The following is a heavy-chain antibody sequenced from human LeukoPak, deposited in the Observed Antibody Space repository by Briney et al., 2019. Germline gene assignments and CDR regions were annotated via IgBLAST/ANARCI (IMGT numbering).Heavy chain of an antibody. CDR2: ISGSGGST. D-gene: IGHD2-15*01. J-gene: IGHJ5*02. CDR3: AREGLYCSGGGCYSVPNWFDP. V-gene: IGHV3-23*01. Sequence: GGSLRLSCAASGFTFSSYAMSWVRQAPGKGLEWVSAISGSGGSTYYADSVKGRFTISRDNSKNTLYLQMNSLRAEDTAVYYCAREGLYCSGGGCYSVPNWFDPWGQGTLVTVSS. CDR1: GFTFSSYA.